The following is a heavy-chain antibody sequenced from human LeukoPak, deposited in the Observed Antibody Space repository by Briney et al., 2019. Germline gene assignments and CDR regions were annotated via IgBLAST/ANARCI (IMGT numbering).Heavy chain of an antibody. J-gene: IGHJ4*02. D-gene: IGHD5-24*01. CDR2: ISGSGGST. CDR3: ARDSRWLQLDY. CDR1: GFIFSNYS. V-gene: IGHV3-23*01. Sequence: GGSLRLPCVASGFIFSNYSMNWVRQAPGKGLDWVSAISGSGGSTYYADSVKGRFTVSRDNSKNTLYLQMNSIRHDDKAVYYCARDSRWLQLDYWGQGTLVTVSS.